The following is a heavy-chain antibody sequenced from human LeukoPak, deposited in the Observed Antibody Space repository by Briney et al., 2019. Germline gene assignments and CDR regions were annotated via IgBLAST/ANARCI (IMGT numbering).Heavy chain of an antibody. J-gene: IGHJ3*02. CDR3: ARDWVAGVPFDAFDI. CDR1: GFTLSSYW. D-gene: IGHD3-10*01. V-gene: IGHV3-7*03. CDR2: IKGDGSEK. Sequence: GGSLRLSCAASGFTLSSYWMSWVRQAPGKGLEWVANIKGDGSEKYYVDSVKSRFTISRDNAQNSVYLHMNSLTAEDTALYYCARDWVAGVPFDAFDIWGQGTMVSVSS.